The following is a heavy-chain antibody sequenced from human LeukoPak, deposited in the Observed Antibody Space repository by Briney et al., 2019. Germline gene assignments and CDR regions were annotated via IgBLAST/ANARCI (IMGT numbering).Heavy chain of an antibody. J-gene: IGHJ3*02. CDR3: ARDLYYYDSSGPAMGVFDI. D-gene: IGHD3-22*01. Sequence: GGTLRLSCAASGFTFSSYGMSWVRQAPGKGLEWVSAISGSGGSTYYADSVKGRFTISRDNSKNTLYLQMNSLRAEDTAVYYCARDLYYYDSSGPAMGVFDIWGQGTMVTVSS. CDR2: ISGSGGST. CDR1: GFTFSSYG. V-gene: IGHV3-23*01.